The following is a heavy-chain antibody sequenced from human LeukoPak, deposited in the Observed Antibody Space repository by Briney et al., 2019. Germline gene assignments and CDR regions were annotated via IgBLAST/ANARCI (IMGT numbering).Heavy chain of an antibody. Sequence: PGRSLRLSCAASGFTFDDYAMHWVRQAPGKGLEWVSGISWNSGSIGYADSVKGRFTISRDNAKNSLYLQMNSLRAEDTALYYCAKGSSGYYSNWFDPWGQGTLVTVSS. V-gene: IGHV3-9*01. CDR1: GFTFDDYA. CDR2: ISWNSGSI. D-gene: IGHD3-22*01. CDR3: AKGSSGYYSNWFDP. J-gene: IGHJ5*02.